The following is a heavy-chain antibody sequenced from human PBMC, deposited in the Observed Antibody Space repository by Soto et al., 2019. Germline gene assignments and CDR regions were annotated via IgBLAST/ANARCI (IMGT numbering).Heavy chain of an antibody. Sequence: GGSLRLSCAASGFTFSSYAMSWVRQAPGKGLEWVSGISGSGGTTYYADSVKGRFTISRDNSKKKLYLQMNSLRAEDTAIYYCAKDLRMSMHVVPPAIHDYWGQGTLVTVSS. CDR2: ISGSGGTT. V-gene: IGHV3-23*01. CDR3: AKDLRMSMHVVPPAIHDY. J-gene: IGHJ4*02. D-gene: IGHD2-2*02. CDR1: GFTFSSYA.